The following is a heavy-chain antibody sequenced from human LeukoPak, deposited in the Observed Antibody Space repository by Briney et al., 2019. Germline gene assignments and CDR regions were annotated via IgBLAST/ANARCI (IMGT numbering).Heavy chain of an antibody. Sequence: PGGSLRLSCAASGFTFSDYYMSWIRQAPGKGLEWVSYISSSGSTIYYADSVKGRFTISRDNAKNSLYLQMNSLRAEDTAVYYCARAHITYDSSGYYYVDWFDPWGQGTLVTVSS. V-gene: IGHV3-11*04. CDR3: ARAHITYDSSGYYYVDWFDP. D-gene: IGHD3-22*01. CDR2: ISSSGSTI. CDR1: GFTFSDYY. J-gene: IGHJ5*02.